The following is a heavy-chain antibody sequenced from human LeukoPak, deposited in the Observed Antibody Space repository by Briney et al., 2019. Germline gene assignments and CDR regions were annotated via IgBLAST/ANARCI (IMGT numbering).Heavy chain of an antibody. CDR2: ISSGGST. J-gene: IGHJ4*02. CDR1: GFTFSSYA. Sequence: AGGSLRLSCSASGFTFSSYAMLWVRQAPGEGLECVSAISSGGSTHYADSVKGRFTISRDDSENTLYLQMSSLRAEDTAVYYCAMNWNCDYWGQGTLVTVSS. V-gene: IGHV3-64D*09. D-gene: IGHD1-1*01. CDR3: AMNWNCDY.